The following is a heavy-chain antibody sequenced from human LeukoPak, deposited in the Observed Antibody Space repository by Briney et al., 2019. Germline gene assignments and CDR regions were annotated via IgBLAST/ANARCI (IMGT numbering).Heavy chain of an antibody. J-gene: IGHJ4*02. Sequence: SETLSLTCIVSGGSISCSSYYWGWIRQPPGKGLEWIGSIYYSGSTYYNPSLKSRVTISVDTSKNQFSLKLSSVTAADTAVYYCAPLGWLAPLDYWGQGTLVTVSS. V-gene: IGHV4-39*01. CDR2: IYYSGST. CDR3: APLGWLAPLDY. CDR1: GGSISCSSYY. D-gene: IGHD6-19*01.